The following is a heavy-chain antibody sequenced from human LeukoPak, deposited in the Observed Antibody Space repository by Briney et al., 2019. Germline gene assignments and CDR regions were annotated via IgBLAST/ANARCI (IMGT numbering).Heavy chain of an antibody. V-gene: IGHV3-23*01. CDR1: GFTFSSYA. D-gene: IGHD2-2*01. CDR2: ISGSGGST. J-gene: IGHJ4*02. CDR3: AKASRGYCSSTSCYPGH. Sequence: GGSLRLSRAASGFTFSSYAMSWVRQAPGKGLEWVSAISGSGGSTYYADSVKGRFTISRDNSKNTLYLQMNSLRAEDTAVYYCAKASRGYCSSTSCYPGHWGQGTLVTVSS.